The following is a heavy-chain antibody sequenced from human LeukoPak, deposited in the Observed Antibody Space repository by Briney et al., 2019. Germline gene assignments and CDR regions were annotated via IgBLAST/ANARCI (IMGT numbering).Heavy chain of an antibody. V-gene: IGHV1-58*02. CDR2: IVVGSGNT. D-gene: IGHD2-8*01. Sequence: GTSVKVSCKASGFTFTSSAMQWVRQARGQRLEWIGWIVVGSGNTNYAQKFQERVTITRDTSTSTAYMELSSLRSEDTAVYYCAADRRQPYCTNGVCYYYYGMDVWGQGTTVTVSS. J-gene: IGHJ6*02. CDR3: AADRRQPYCTNGVCYYYYGMDV. CDR1: GFTFTSSA.